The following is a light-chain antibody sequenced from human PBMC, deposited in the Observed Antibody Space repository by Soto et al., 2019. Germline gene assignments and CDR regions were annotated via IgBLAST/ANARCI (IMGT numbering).Light chain of an antibody. CDR1: QSISNW. Sequence: DIQMTQSPSTLSESVGDRVTITCRASQSISNWLAWYQQKPGKAPKLLIYDASSLESGVPSRFSGSGSGTEFTLTISSLQPDDFATYYCQQYNSYSATFGQGTRLEIK. CDR3: QQYNSYSAT. V-gene: IGKV1-5*01. J-gene: IGKJ5*01. CDR2: DAS.